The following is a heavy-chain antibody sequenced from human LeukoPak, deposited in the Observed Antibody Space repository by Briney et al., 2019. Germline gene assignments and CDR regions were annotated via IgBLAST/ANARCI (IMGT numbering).Heavy chain of an antibody. CDR3: ARWGSGWYYFDY. D-gene: IGHD6-19*01. CDR2: INHSGST. CDR1: GGSFSGYS. J-gene: IGHJ4*02. V-gene: IGHV4-34*01. Sequence: PSETLTLTCAVSGGSFSGYSWSWVRQPPGKGLEWIGEINHSGSTNYNPSLKSRVTISVDTSKNQFSLKLSSVTAADTAVYYCARWGSGWYYFDYWGQGTLVTVSS.